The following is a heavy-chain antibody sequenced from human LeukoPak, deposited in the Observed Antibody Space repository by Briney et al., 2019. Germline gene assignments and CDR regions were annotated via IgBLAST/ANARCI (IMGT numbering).Heavy chain of an antibody. D-gene: IGHD3-3*01. V-gene: IGHV3-21*01. CDR1: GFTFSSYS. J-gene: IGHJ4*02. CDR3: ARGPRDYDFWSGYYMTFDY. CDR2: ISSSSSYI. Sequence: GGSLRLSCAASGFTFSSYSMNWVRQAPGKGLKWVSSISSSSSYIYYADSVKGRFTISRDNAKNSLYLQMNSLRAEDTAVYYCARGPRDYDFWSGYYMTFDYWGQGTLVTVSS.